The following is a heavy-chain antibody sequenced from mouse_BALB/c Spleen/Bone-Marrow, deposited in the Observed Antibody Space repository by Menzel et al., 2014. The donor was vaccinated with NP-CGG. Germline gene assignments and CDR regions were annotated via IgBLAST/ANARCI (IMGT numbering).Heavy chain of an antibody. CDR1: GFDFXRYW. CDR2: INPESSTI. V-gene: IGHV4-1*02. Sequence: EVQLQESGGGLVQPGGSLKLSCAVSGFDFXRYWMSWVRQAPGKGLEWIGEINPESSTINYTPSLKDKFIISRDNAKNTLYLQMSKVRSEDTALYYCARLGYYGMMAFWGQGTSVTVSS. D-gene: IGHD1-1*01. J-gene: IGHJ4*01. CDR3: ARLGYYGMMAF.